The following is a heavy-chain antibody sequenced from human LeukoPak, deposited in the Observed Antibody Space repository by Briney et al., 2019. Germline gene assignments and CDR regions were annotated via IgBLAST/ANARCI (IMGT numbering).Heavy chain of an antibody. J-gene: IGHJ4*02. V-gene: IGHV3-30*17. Sequence: VGSLRLSCAASGFTFSSYAMHWVRQAPGKGLEWVAVISYDGSNKYYADSVKGRFTISRDNSKNTLYLQMNSLRAEDTAVYYCARDPDSGSYSYYFDYWGQGTLVTVSS. CDR3: ARDPDSGSYSYYFDY. D-gene: IGHD1-26*01. CDR1: GFTFSSYA. CDR2: ISYDGSNK.